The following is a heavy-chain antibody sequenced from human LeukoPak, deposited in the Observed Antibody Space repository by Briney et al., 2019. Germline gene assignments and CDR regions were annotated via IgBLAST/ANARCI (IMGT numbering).Heavy chain of an antibody. V-gene: IGHV1-8*01. CDR3: ARGHTLRPTDWDY. J-gene: IGHJ4*02. D-gene: IGHD4-17*01. Sequence: ASVKVSCKASGYTFTSYDINWVRQATGQGLEWMGWMNPKSGNTGYAQKFQGRVTMTRNTSISTAYMELSSLRSEDTAVYYCARGHTLRPTDWDYWGQGTLVTVSS. CDR1: GYTFTSYD. CDR2: MNPKSGNT.